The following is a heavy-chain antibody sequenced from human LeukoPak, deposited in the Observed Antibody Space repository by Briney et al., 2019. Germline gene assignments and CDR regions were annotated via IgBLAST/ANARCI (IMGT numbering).Heavy chain of an antibody. V-gene: IGHV4-59*08. CDR3: ARWLYRSSVWAYFDY. J-gene: IGHJ4*02. Sequence: PSETLSLTCTVSGGSISSYYWSWIRQPPGKGLEWIGYIYYSGSTNYNPSLKSRVTISVDTSKKQFSLKLSSVTAADTAVYYCARWLYRSSVWAYFDYWGQRTLVTVSS. CDR1: GGSISSYY. D-gene: IGHD6-19*01. CDR2: IYYSGST.